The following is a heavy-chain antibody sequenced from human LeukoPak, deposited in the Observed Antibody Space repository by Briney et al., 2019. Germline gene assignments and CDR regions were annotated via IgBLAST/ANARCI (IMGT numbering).Heavy chain of an antibody. Sequence: FETLSLTCSVSGGSISIFYWSWIRQPAGKGLDWIGRIHSSGSINHNPSLKSRVTLSVDTSKNQFSLKLTSVAAADTAVYYCARGTFKDGLDVWGQGTTVTVSS. D-gene: IGHD3-16*01. CDR3: ARGTFKDGLDV. V-gene: IGHV4-4*07. J-gene: IGHJ6*02. CDR2: IHSSGSI. CDR1: GGSISIFY.